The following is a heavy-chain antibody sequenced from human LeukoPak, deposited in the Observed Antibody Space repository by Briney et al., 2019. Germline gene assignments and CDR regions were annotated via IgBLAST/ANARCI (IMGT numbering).Heavy chain of an antibody. V-gene: IGHV3-23*01. D-gene: IGHD5-12*01. Sequence: PGGSLRLSCAASGFTFSSYAMSWVRRAPGKGLEWVSGISGSGDFTYNADSVKGRFTISRDNSKNTLYLQMNSLRAEDTAVYYCAESGFSGALDHWGQGTLVTVSS. CDR2: ISGSGDFT. CDR3: AESGFSGALDH. J-gene: IGHJ4*02. CDR1: GFTFSSYA.